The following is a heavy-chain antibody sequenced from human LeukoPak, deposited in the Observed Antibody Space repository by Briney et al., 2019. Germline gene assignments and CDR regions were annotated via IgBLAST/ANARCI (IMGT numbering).Heavy chain of an antibody. J-gene: IGHJ4*02. CDR1: GGSISSGGYY. CDR2: IYYSGST. V-gene: IGHV4-31*03. D-gene: IGHD2-2*01. CDR3: ARRKGYCSSTCCLKEFDY. Sequence: SQTLSLTCTVSGGSISSGGYYWSWIRQHPGKGLEWIGYIYYSGSTYYNPSLKSRVTISVDTSKNQFSLKLSSVTAADTAVYYCARRKGYCSSTCCLKEFDYWGQGTLVTVSS.